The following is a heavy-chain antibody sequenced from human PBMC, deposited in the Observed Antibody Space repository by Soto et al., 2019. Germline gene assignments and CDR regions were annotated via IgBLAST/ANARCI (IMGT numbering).Heavy chain of an antibody. V-gene: IGHV7-4-1*01. Sequence: QVQLVQSGSELKKPGASAKDSCKTSGYTFTSYAMNWVRQAPGQGLEWMGWVNTNTGNPTYAQGFTGRFVFSLDTPVSTAYLQSCSLKAEDTAVYCCAREVAVENYGMDVWGQGTTVTVSS. CDR1: GYTFTSYA. CDR2: VNTNTGNP. CDR3: AREVAVENYGMDV. D-gene: IGHD6-19*01. J-gene: IGHJ6*02.